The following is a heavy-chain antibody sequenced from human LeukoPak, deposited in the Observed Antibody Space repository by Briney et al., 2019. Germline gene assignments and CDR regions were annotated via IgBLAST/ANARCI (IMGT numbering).Heavy chain of an antibody. CDR1: GFTFDDYG. J-gene: IGHJ4*02. D-gene: IGHD6-6*01. CDR2: INWNGGST. Sequence: PGGSLRLSCAASGFTFDDYGMSWVRQAPGKGLEWVSGINWNGGSTGYADSVKGRFTISRDNAKNSLYLQMNSLRAEDTALYYCARVVIAARGSRGYYFDYWGQGTLVTVSS. V-gene: IGHV3-20*04. CDR3: ARVVIAARGSRGYYFDY.